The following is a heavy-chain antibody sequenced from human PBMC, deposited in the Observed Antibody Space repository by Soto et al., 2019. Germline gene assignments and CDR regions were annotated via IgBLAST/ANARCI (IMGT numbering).Heavy chain of an antibody. V-gene: IGHV4-34*01. Sequence: SETLSLTCAVYGGSFSGYYWSWIRQPPGKGLEWIGEINHSGSTNYNPSLKSRVTISVDTSKNQFSLKLSSVTAADTALYYCARGEAFMIVVARWFDPWGQGTLVTVSS. J-gene: IGHJ5*02. CDR2: INHSGST. D-gene: IGHD3-22*01. CDR1: GGSFSGYY. CDR3: ARGEAFMIVVARWFDP.